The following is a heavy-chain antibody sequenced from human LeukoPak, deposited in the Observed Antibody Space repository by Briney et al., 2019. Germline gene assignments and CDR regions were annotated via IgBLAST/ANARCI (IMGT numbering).Heavy chain of an antibody. CDR2: IYPGDSDT. V-gene: IGHV5-51*01. CDR1: GYNFTDYW. D-gene: IGHD3-22*01. J-gene: IGHJ5*02. CDR3: ARRLYYYESSGYFLGWIDP. Sequence: GESLKISCKGSGYNFTDYWIGWVRQMPGKGLEWMGVIYPGDSDTRYSPSFQGQVTISVDKSLNTAYLQWTSLKASDSAMYYCARRLYYYESSGYFLGWIDPWGQGTLVTVSS.